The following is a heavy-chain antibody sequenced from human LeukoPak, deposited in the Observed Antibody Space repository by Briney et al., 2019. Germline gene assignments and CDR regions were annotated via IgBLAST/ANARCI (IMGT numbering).Heavy chain of an antibody. CDR1: GVTFNTYS. D-gene: IGHD6-13*01. Sequence: GGSLRLSCAASGVTFNTYSMNWVRQAPGKGVEWVSYINRDRPTIFSPDSVKGRFTISRDNAKNSLYLQMNSLRAEDTAVYYCVKSSYFDCWGQGTLVTVSS. CDR3: VKSSYFDC. J-gene: IGHJ4*02. CDR2: INRDRPTI. V-gene: IGHV3-48*01.